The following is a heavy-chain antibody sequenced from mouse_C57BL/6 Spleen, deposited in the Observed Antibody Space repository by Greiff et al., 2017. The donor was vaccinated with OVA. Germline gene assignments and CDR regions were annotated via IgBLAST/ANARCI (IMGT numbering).Heavy chain of an antibody. J-gene: IGHJ4*01. CDR1: GYAFSSSW. CDR2: IYPGDGDT. V-gene: IGHV1-82*01. CDR3: ARDDGYSFSMDY. D-gene: IGHD2-3*01. Sequence: VQVVESGPELVKPGASVKISCKASGYAFSSSWMNWVKQRPGKGLEWIGRIYPGDGDTNYNGKFKGKATLTADKSSSTAYMQLSSLTSEDSAVYFCARDDGYSFSMDYWGQGTSVTVSS.